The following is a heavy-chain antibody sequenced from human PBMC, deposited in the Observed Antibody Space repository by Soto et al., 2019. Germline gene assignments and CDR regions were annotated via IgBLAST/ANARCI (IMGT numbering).Heavy chain of an antibody. V-gene: IGHV3-74*01. D-gene: IGHD3-10*02. CDR2: ITGDGSDT. CDR3: ARGGRGGHYYVDF. CDR1: GFTFTTYW. Sequence: EVQLVESGGGLVQPGGSLRLSCTASGFTFTTYWMYWVRHSPGAGLVWVSRITGDGSDTIYADSVKGRFSISRDNAKNTVELQMSSLRVEDTAVYYCARGGRGGHYYVDFWGQGTLVTVSS. J-gene: IGHJ1*01.